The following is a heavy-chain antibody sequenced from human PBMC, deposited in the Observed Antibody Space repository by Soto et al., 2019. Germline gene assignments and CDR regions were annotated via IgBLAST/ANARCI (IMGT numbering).Heavy chain of an antibody. CDR1: GGSLGSSGYY. D-gene: IGHD6-13*01. J-gene: IGHJ4*02. CDR2: INYSGNT. CDR3: ASIAAPGTSHFDF. V-gene: IGHV4-39*01. Sequence: PSETLSLTCTVSGGSLGSSGYYWGWIRQSPGKGLEWIGNINYSGNTFYNPSLKSRVTISVDTSKNQIYLHLSAVTAADTASFYCASIAAPGTSHFDFWGQGTLVTVSS.